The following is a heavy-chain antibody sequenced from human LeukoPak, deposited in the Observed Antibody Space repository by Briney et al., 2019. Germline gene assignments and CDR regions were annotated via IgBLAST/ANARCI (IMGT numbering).Heavy chain of an antibody. Sequence: GGSLRLSCAASGFTFDDYTMHWVRQAPGKGLEWVSLITWDGGSTYYGDSMKGRFTISRDNSKNSLYPQMNSLRTEDTALYYCAKGKNTGSYLSYVDYWGQGTLVTVSS. V-gene: IGHV3-43*01. CDR2: ITWDGGST. CDR3: AKGKNTGSYLSYVDY. CDR1: GFTFDDYT. J-gene: IGHJ4*02. D-gene: IGHD3-10*01.